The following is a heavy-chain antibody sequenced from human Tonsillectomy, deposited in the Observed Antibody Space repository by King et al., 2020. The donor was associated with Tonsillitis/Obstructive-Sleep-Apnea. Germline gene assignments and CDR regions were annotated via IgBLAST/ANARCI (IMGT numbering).Heavy chain of an antibody. CDR1: GGSISSYY. V-gene: IGHV4-59*08. D-gene: IGHD4-17*01. CDR2: IYYSGST. CDR3: ARPGTVTTSSDAFDI. Sequence: QLQESGPGLVKPSETLSLTCTVSGGSISSYYWSWIRQPPGKGLEWIGYIYYSGSTNYNPSLKSRVTISVDTSKNQFSLKLSSVTAADTAVYYCARPGTVTTSSDAFDIWRQGTMVTVSS. J-gene: IGHJ3*02.